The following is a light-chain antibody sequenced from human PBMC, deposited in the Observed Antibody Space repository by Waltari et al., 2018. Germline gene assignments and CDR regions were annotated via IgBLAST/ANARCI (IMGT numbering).Light chain of an antibody. CDR1: RRVGASF. CDR3: HQYDQTPWT. J-gene: IGKJ1*01. Sequence: ETVLTQSPVTLSLSPGETATLSCRASRRVGASFLAWYHQRPGQSPRLLIYGTSTRATGIPDRFSGDGSGTDFTLIIRRLEPEDLGVYFCHQYDQTPWTFGQGTTVE. CDR2: GTS. V-gene: IGKV3-20*01.